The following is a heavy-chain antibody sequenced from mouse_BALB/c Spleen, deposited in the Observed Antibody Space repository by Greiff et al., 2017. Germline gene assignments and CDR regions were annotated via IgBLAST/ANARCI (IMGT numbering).Heavy chain of an antibody. CDR2: ISSGSSTI. J-gene: IGHJ4*01. D-gene: IGHD1-1*01. Sequence: EVKLMESGGGLVQPGGSRKLSCAASGFTFSSFGMHWVRQAPEKGLEWVAYISSGSSTIYYADTVKGRFTISRDNPKNTLFLQMTSLRSEDTAMYYCARWGDYYGSKAMDYWGQGTSVTVSS. V-gene: IGHV5-17*02. CDR3: ARWGDYYGSKAMDY. CDR1: GFTFSSFG.